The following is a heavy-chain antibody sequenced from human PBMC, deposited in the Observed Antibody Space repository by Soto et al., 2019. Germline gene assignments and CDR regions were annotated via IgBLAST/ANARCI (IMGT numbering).Heavy chain of an antibody. J-gene: IGHJ4*02. Sequence: SETLSLTCTVSGGSISSGGYYWSWISQHPGKGLEWIGYIYYSGSTYYNPSLKSRVTISVDTSKNQFSLKLSSVTAADTAVYYCARGSRYYYDSSGYYPFDYWGQGTLVTVSS. CDR3: ARGSRYYYDSSGYYPFDY. CDR1: GGSISSGGYY. V-gene: IGHV4-31*03. D-gene: IGHD3-22*01. CDR2: IYYSGST.